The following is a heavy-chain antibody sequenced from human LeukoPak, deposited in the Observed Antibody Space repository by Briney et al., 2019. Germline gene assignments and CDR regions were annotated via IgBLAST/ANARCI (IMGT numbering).Heavy chain of an antibody. D-gene: IGHD3-3*01. CDR2: IYHSGST. CDR3: AREVGERNDFWSGYGYYYYYMDV. V-gene: IGHV4-4*02. Sequence: SETLSLTCAVSGGSISSSNWWSWVRQPPGKGLEWIGEIYHSGSTNYNPSLKSRVTISVDKSKNQFSLKLSSVTAADTAVYYCAREVGERNDFWSGYGYYYYYMDVWGKGTTVTVSS. CDR1: GGSISSSNW. J-gene: IGHJ6*03.